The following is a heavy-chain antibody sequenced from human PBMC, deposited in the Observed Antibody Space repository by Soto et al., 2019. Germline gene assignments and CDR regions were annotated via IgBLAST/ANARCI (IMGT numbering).Heavy chain of an antibody. J-gene: IGHJ6*02. D-gene: IGHD2-8*01. Sequence: ASVKVSCKASGYSFTDYHIHWVRQAPGQGLEWLGRINPKSGGTSTAQKFQGWVTMTTDTYISTASMELTRLTSDDTAIYYCARGDSTDCSNGVCSFFYNHDMDVWGQGTTVTV. CDR2: INPKSGGT. CDR3: ARGDSTDCSNGVCSFFYNHDMDV. CDR1: GYSFTDYH. V-gene: IGHV1-2*04.